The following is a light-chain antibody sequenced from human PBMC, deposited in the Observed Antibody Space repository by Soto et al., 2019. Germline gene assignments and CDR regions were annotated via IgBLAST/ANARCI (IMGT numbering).Light chain of an antibody. CDR3: CSYGCSRVV. CDR2: EFS. V-gene: IGLV2-23*02. J-gene: IGLJ7*01. Sequence: QSALTQPASVSGSPGQSITISCTGTSSDVGRHNLFSWYQQHPGQAPKLMIYEFSKRPLGVSTRFSASKSGNTASLIISWLQAEEEADYYCCSYGCSRVVFGGGTQLTVL. CDR1: SSDVGRHNL.